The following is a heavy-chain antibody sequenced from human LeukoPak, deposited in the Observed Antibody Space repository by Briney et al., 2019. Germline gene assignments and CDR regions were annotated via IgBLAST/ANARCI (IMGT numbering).Heavy chain of an antibody. CDR1: GYTLTELS. Sequence: ASVKVSCKVSGYTLTELSMHWVRQAPGKGLEWMGGFDPEDGETIYAQKFQGRVTMTEDTSTGTAYMELSSLRSEDTAVYYCARALGTYYYGSGSYGYWGQGTLVTVSS. CDR2: FDPEDGET. D-gene: IGHD3-10*01. V-gene: IGHV1-24*01. CDR3: ARALGTYYYGSGSYGY. J-gene: IGHJ4*02.